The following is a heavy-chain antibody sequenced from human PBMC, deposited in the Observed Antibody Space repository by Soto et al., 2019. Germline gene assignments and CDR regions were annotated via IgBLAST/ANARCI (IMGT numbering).Heavy chain of an antibody. J-gene: IGHJ6*02. D-gene: IGHD2-2*01. CDR2: INHSGST. V-gene: IGHV4-34*01. CDR3: ARGQAGYCSSTSCYYYYGMGV. Sequence: SETLSLTCAVYGGSFSGYYWSWIRQPPGKGLEWMGEINHSGSTNYNPSLKSRVTLSVDTSTNQFSLKLSSVTAADTAVYYCARGQAGYCSSTSCYYYYGMGVWGQGTTVTVSS. CDR1: GGSFSGYY.